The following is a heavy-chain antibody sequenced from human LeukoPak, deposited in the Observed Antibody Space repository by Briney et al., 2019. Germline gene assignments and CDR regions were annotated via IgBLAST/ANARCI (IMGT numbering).Heavy chain of an antibody. CDR3: ARKAYCGGDCLDY. V-gene: IGHV4-59*01. J-gene: IGHJ4*02. D-gene: IGHD2-21*01. Sequence: SETLSLTCTVSGGSISSYYWSWIRQPPGKGLEWIGYIYYSGSTNYNPSLKSRVTISVDTSKNQFSLKLSSVTAADTAVYYCARKAYCGGDCLDYWGQGTLVTVSS. CDR1: GGSISSYY. CDR2: IYYSGST.